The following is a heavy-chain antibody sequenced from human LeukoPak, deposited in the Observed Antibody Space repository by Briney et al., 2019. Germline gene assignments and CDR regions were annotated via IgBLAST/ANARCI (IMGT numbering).Heavy chain of an antibody. CDR2: INHSGST. Sequence: SETLSLTCAVYGGSFSGYYWSWIRQPPGKGLEWMGEINHSGSTNYNPSLKSRVTISVDTSKNQFSLKLSSVTAADTAVCYCARFIAAAYRYYFDYWGQGTLVTVSS. J-gene: IGHJ4*02. CDR1: GGSFSGYY. CDR3: ARFIAAAYRYYFDY. V-gene: IGHV4-34*01. D-gene: IGHD6-13*01.